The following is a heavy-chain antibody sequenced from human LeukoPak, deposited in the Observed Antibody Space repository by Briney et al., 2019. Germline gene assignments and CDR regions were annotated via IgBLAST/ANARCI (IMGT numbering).Heavy chain of an antibody. CDR3: ARESKSYDGSGFYHDY. D-gene: IGHD3-22*01. CDR2: TYTSGST. CDR1: GGSIRNYF. Sequence: SETLSLTCSVSGGSIRNYFWSWIRQPAGKGLEWIGRTYTSGSTDYNPSLRSRVTMSVDTSRNQFSLTLTSMTAADTAVYYCARESKSYDGSGFYHDYWGQGTLVAVSS. V-gene: IGHV4-4*07. J-gene: IGHJ4*02.